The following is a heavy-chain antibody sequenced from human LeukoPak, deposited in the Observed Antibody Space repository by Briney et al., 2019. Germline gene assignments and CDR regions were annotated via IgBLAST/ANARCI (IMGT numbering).Heavy chain of an antibody. V-gene: IGHV4-59*12. CDR1: GGSISSYY. Sequence: PSETLSLTCTVSGGSISSYYWSRIRQPPGKGLEWIGNIYYSGSTNYNPSLKSRVTMSVDTSKNQFSLKLSSVTAADTAVYYCARVVGLWFGELLNNWFDPWGQGTLVTVSS. CDR2: IYYSGST. J-gene: IGHJ5*02. CDR3: ARVVGLWFGELLNNWFDP. D-gene: IGHD3-10*01.